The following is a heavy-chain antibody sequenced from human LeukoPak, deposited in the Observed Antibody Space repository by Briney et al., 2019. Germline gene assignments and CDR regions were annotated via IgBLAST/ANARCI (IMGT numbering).Heavy chain of an antibody. Sequence: GRSLRLSCAASGFTFSSYAMHWVRQAPGKGLERVAVISYDGSNKYYADSVKGRFTISRDNSKNTLYLQMNSLRAEDTAVYYCARDEFLDYWGQGTLVTVSS. CDR1: GFTFSSYA. CDR3: ARDEFLDY. J-gene: IGHJ4*02. V-gene: IGHV3-30-3*01. CDR2: ISYDGSNK.